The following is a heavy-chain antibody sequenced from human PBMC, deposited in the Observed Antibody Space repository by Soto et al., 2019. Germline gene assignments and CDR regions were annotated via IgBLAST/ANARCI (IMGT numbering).Heavy chain of an antibody. J-gene: IGHJ6*02. V-gene: IGHV3-21*01. Sequence: EVQLVESGGGLVKPGGSLRLSCAASGFTFSSYSMNWVRQAPGKGLEWVSSISSSSSYIYYADSVKGRFTISRDNAKNSLSLQMNSLRAEDTAVYYCARDLAPAAAYYYYYGMDVWGQGTTVTVSS. CDR3: ARDLAPAAAYYYYYGMDV. CDR1: GFTFSSYS. CDR2: ISSSSSYI. D-gene: IGHD2-2*01.